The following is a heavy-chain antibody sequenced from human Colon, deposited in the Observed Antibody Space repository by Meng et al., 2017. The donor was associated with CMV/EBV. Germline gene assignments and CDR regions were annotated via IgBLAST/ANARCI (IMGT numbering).Heavy chain of an antibody. Sequence: SGGSISSGRYYWGWVRQPPGQGFEWIGSLYYTGSTYYNTSLGSRVTMSVDTSRNQFSLKLSSVTVADTAVYYCARQGGASPTTGVFWGPGILVTVSS. CDR2: LYYTGST. CDR3: ARQGGASPTTGVF. D-gene: IGHD1-26*01. J-gene: IGHJ4*02. V-gene: IGHV4-39*01. CDR1: GGSISSGRYY.